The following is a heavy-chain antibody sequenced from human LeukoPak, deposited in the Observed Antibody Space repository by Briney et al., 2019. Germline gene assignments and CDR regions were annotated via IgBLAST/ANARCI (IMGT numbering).Heavy chain of an antibody. J-gene: IGHJ4*02. D-gene: IGHD3-16*02. CDR3: ARVVRGDYVWGSYRFDY. V-gene: IGHV4-30-4*08. Sequence: SETLSLTCTVSGGSISSGDYYWSWIRQPPGKGLEWIGYIYNSGSTYYNPSLKSRVTISVNTSKNQFSLKLSSVTAADTTVYYCARVVRGDYVWGSYRFDYWGQGTLVTVSS. CDR2: IYNSGST. CDR1: GGSISSGDYY.